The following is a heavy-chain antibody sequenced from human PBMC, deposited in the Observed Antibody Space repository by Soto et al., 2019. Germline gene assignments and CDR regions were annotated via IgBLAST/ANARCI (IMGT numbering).Heavy chain of an antibody. CDR2: IYPGDSDT. CDR3: ARPSISGSAIDAFDI. J-gene: IGHJ3*02. D-gene: IGHD3-10*01. V-gene: IGHV5-51*01. Sequence: GEALKISCKGSGYSFTSYWIGWVRQMPGKGLEGMGIIYPGDSDTRYNPSFQGQVTISADKSISTAYLQWSSLKASDTAMYYCARPSISGSAIDAFDIWGQGTMVTVSS. CDR1: GYSFTSYW.